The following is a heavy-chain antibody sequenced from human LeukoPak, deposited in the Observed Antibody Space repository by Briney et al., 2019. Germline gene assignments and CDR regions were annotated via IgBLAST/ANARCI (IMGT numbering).Heavy chain of an antibody. Sequence: ASVKVSCKASRYTFTSYDINWVRQATGQGLEWMGWMNPNSGNTGYAQKFQGRVTMTRNTSISTAYMELSSLRSEDTAVYYCATVRGAPHAFDIWGQGTMVTVSS. V-gene: IGHV1-8*01. J-gene: IGHJ3*02. CDR3: ATVRGAPHAFDI. D-gene: IGHD3-10*01. CDR2: MNPNSGNT. CDR1: RYTFTSYD.